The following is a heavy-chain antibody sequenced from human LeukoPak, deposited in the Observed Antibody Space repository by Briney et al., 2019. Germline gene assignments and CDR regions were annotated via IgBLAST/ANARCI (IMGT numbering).Heavy chain of an antibody. J-gene: IGHJ4*02. D-gene: IGHD1-26*01. CDR2: ISSSSSTI. V-gene: IGHV3-48*04. CDR1: GFAVKSSY. Sequence: PGGSLRLSCAASGFAVKSSYMNWVRQAPGKGLEWVSYISSSSSTIYYADSVKGRFTISRDNAKNSLFLQMNSLRAEDTAVYYCARDLIVGTTYFDYWGQGTLVTVSS. CDR3: ARDLIVGTTYFDY.